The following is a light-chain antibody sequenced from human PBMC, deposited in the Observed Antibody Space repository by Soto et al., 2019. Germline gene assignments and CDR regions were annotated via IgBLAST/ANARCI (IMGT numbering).Light chain of an antibody. CDR1: QSVSSSY. Sequence: EIVLTQSPGTLSLSPGERATLSCRASQSVSSSYLAWYQQKPGQAPRLLIYDTSTRATGVPTRFSGSRSGAEFTLTINSLQSEDFAVYYCQQYGSSPNTFGQGTRLEIK. V-gene: IGKV3-20*01. J-gene: IGKJ5*01. CDR2: DTS. CDR3: QQYGSSPNT.